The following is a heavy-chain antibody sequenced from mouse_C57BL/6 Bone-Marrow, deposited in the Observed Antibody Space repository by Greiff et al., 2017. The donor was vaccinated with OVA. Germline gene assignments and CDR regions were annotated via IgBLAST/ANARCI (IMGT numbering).Heavy chain of an antibody. Sequence: EVMLVESGGGLVQPGGSLKLSCAASGFTFSDYGMAWVRQAPRKGPEWVAFISNLAYSIYYADTVTGRFTISRENAKNTLYLEMSSLRSEDTAMYYCARLDYGSSHWYFDVWGTGTTVTVSS. V-gene: IGHV5-15*01. CDR2: ISNLAYSI. CDR1: GFTFSDYG. J-gene: IGHJ1*03. D-gene: IGHD1-1*01. CDR3: ARLDYGSSHWYFDV.